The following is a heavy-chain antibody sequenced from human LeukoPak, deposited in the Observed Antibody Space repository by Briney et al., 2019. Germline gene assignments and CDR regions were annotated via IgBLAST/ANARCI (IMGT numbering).Heavy chain of an antibody. J-gene: IGHJ3*02. CDR2: IYTSGST. V-gene: IGHV4-4*07. CDR3: ARDKSRTYGSADAFDI. CDR1: GGSLSSYY. Sequence: PSETLSLTRTVSGGSLSSYYWNWIRQPAGKGLEWIGRIYTSGSTNYNPSLKSRVTMSVDTSKNQFSLKLSSVTAADTAVYYCARDKSRTYGSADAFDIWGQGTMVTVSS. D-gene: IGHD3-10*01.